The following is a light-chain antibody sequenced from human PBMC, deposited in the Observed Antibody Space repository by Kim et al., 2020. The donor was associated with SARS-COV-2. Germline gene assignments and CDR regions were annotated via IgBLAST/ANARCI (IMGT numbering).Light chain of an antibody. J-gene: IGKJ5*01. CDR3: QQSRACPFT. CDR1: QSASTH. CDR2: DAS. Sequence: DIVLTQSPATLSLSPGQRVTLSCRASQSASTHLAWYQQKHGQDPRILIYDASKRATVFQARFCGSGSGTDFILTISSREPKDFVVYYCQQSRACPFTFGQGTRLEIK. V-gene: IGKV3-11*01.